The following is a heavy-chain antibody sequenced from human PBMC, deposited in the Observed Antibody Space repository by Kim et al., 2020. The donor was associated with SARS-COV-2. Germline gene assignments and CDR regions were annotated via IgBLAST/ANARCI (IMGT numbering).Heavy chain of an antibody. CDR1: GFTFSDYW. J-gene: IGHJ4*02. CDR3: GRDLFGLRDY. D-gene: IGHD3-10*01. Sequence: GGSLRLSCAASGFTFSDYWMHWVHHAPGKGLMWVSHISPDETRTNYADSLKGRFTISRDNAKNTLYLQMNSLTADDTAVYYCGRDLFGLRDYWGQGTLVT. CDR2: ISPDETRT. V-gene: IGHV3-74*01.